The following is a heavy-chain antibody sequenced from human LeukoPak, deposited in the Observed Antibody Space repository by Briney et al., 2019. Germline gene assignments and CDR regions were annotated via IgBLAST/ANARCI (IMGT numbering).Heavy chain of an antibody. D-gene: IGHD6-13*01. CDR2: IYPGDSDT. CDR3: ARPVEAAAAYYFDY. J-gene: IGHJ4*02. V-gene: IGHV5-51*01. Sequence: GESLKISCQGCGDSFTTYWIGWVRQMPGKGLEWMGIIYPGDSDTRYSPSFQGQVTISADKSISTAYLQWSSLKASDTAMYYCARPVEAAAAYYFDYWGQGTLVTVSS. CDR1: GDSFTTYW.